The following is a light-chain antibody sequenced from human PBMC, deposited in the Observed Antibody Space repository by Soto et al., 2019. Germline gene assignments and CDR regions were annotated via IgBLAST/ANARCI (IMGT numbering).Light chain of an antibody. CDR1: QSTSGW. CDR3: QQYNRLYN. Sequence: DIQMTQSPSTLSASVGDRVTITCRASQSTSGWLAWYQQKPGKAPNLLVYKASILESGVPSRFSGSGYGTEFTLTISSLQTADSAPYYCQQYNRLYNFGKGTKVDI. V-gene: IGKV1-5*03. CDR2: KAS. J-gene: IGKJ2*01.